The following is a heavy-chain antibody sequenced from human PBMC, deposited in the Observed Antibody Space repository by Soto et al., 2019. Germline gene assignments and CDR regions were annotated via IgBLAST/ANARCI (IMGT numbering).Heavy chain of an antibody. CDR3: AINRYSWNAHEAFDI. V-gene: IGHV1-18*01. J-gene: IGHJ3*02. CDR1: GYTFTSYG. CDR2: ISAYNGNT. D-gene: IGHD1-20*01. Sequence: ASVKVSCKASGYTFTSYGISWVRQAPGQGLEWMGWISAYNGNTNYAQKLQGRVTMTTDTSTSTAYMELRSLRSDDTAVYYCAINRYSWNAHEAFDIWGQGTMVTVSS.